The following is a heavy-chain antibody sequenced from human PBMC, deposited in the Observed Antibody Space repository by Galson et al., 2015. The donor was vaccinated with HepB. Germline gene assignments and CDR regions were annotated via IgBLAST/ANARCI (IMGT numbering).Heavy chain of an antibody. V-gene: IGHV3-7*03. CDR2: IKQDGSEK. CDR3: ARLLRYFDWLLFPDTYFDY. D-gene: IGHD3-9*01. CDR1: GFTFSSYW. Sequence: SLRLSCAASGFTFSSYWMSWVRQAPGKGLEWVANIKQDGSEKYYVDSVKGRFTISRDNAKNSLYLQMNSLRAEDTAVYYCARLLRYFDWLLFPDTYFDYWGQGTLVTVSS. J-gene: IGHJ4*02.